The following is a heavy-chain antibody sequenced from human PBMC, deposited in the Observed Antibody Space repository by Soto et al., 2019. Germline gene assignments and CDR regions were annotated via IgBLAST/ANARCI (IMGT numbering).Heavy chain of an antibody. CDR1: GFTFRSYA. CDR2: ISGSGGGT. V-gene: IGHV3-23*01. J-gene: IGHJ4*02. CDR3: AKVPIGASPFHY. Sequence: EVQLLESGGGLVQPGGSLRLSCAASGFTFRSYAMSWVRQAPGKGLEWVSGISGSGGGTYYVDYVKGRFTISRDNSKNTLYLQMNSLRAEDTAVYYCAKVPIGASPFHYWGQGILVTVSS. D-gene: IGHD2-15*01.